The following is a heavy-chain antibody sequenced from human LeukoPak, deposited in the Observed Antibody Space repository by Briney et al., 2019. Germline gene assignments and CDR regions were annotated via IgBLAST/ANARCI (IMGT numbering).Heavy chain of an antibody. Sequence: GESLKISCKASGYTFSDYWIGWVRQMPGQGLEWMGIVCPGDSDTRHSPSFQGHVTTSADKSINTAYLQWSGLQASDNAIYFCARSQGLYGAADYWGQGTLV. CDR1: GYTFSDYW. CDR3: ARSQGLYGAADY. J-gene: IGHJ4*02. D-gene: IGHD2-2*02. CDR2: VCPGDSDT. V-gene: IGHV5-51*01.